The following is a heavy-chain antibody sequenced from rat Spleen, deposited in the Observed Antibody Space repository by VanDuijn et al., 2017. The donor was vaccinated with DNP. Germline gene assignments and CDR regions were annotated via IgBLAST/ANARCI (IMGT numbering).Heavy chain of an antibody. V-gene: IGHV5-25*01. J-gene: IGHJ2*01. CDR1: GFTFSDYY. CDR2: ISTSGTRT. CDR3: ARQRWYYSGEGMDY. Sequence: EVQLVESGGGLVSPGRALKLSCAGSGFTFSDYYMAWVRQAPTKGLEWVATISTSGTRTYYPDSVKGRFTISRDNAKSSLYLQMNSLKSEDTATYYCARQRWYYSGEGMDYWGQGVMVTVSS. D-gene: IGHD1-1*01.